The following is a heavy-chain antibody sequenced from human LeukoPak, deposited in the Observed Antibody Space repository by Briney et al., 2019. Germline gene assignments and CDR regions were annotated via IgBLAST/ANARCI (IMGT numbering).Heavy chain of an antibody. CDR1: GFTFSSYA. CDR2: ISYDGSNK. CDR3: ASGYYFDY. J-gene: IGHJ4*02. Sequence: GGSLRLPCAASGFTFSSYAMHWVRQAPGKGLEWVAVISYDGSNKYYADSVKGRFTISRDNSKNTLYLQMNSLRAEDTAVYYCASGYYFDYWGQGTLVTVSS. V-gene: IGHV3-30*04.